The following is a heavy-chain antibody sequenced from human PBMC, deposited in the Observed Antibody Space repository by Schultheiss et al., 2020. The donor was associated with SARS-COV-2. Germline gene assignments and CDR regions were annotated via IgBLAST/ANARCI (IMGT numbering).Heavy chain of an antibody. J-gene: IGHJ6*03. V-gene: IGHV3-48*04. CDR3: AKVATDYYFYYMDV. CDR2: ISSSSRAI. CDR1: GFTFSSYA. D-gene: IGHD1-1*01. Sequence: GESLKISCAASGFTFSSYAMHWVRQAPGKGLEWVSYISSSSRAIYHADSVKGRFTISRDNAKNSLYLQMNSLRAEDTAVYYCAKVATDYYFYYMDVWGKGTTVTVSS.